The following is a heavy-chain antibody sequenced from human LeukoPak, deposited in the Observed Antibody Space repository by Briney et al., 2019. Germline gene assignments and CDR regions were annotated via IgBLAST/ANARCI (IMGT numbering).Heavy chain of an antibody. CDR3: ARGLNAWGY. V-gene: IGHV1-8*01. CDR1: GYTFTSYD. J-gene: IGHJ4*02. D-gene: IGHD7-27*01. Sequence: ASVTVSCKASGYTFTSYDINWVRQAPGQGLEWMGWMNPNSGNTGYAQKFQGRVTMTRNTSISTAYMELSSLRSDDTAVYYCARGLNAWGYWGQGTLVTVSS. CDR2: MNPNSGNT.